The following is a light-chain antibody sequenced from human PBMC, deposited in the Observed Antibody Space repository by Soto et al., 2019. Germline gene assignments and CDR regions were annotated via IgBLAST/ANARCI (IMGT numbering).Light chain of an antibody. CDR1: SSNIGAGYD. Sequence: QSLRPQPPAACGATGPGVAISRAGSSSNIGAGYDLHLYQHLPGTAPKLLIYDDNNRPSGVPDRFSGSRSGTSASLAITGLQAEDEADYYCQSFDSALSAYVFGTGTKVTVL. CDR2: DDN. J-gene: IGLJ1*01. V-gene: IGLV1-40*01. CDR3: QSFDSALSAYV.